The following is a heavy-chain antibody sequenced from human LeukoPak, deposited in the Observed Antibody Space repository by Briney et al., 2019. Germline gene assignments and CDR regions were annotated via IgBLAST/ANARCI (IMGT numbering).Heavy chain of an antibody. D-gene: IGHD1-14*01. CDR2: ISSSGSTI. CDR3: ARDDKDRNYGSAFDI. V-gene: IGHV3-48*03. J-gene: IGHJ3*02. Sequence: PGGSLRLSCAASGFTFSTYEMNWVRQAPGKGLEWVSYISSSGSTIYYADSVKGRFTISRDDSKNTLYLEMNSLRADDTALYYCARDDKDRNYGSAFDIWGQGTMVTVSS. CDR1: GFTFSTYE.